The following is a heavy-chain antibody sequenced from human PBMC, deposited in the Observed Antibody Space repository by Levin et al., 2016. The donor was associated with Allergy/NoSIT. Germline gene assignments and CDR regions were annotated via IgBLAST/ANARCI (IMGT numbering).Heavy chain of an antibody. CDR2: ISYDGSNK. Sequence: GESLKISCAASGFTFSSYGMHWVRQAPGKGLEWVAVISYDGSNKYYADSVKGRFTISRDNSKNTLYLQMSSLRAEDTAVYYCVKDFYYDILTGYYDYWGQGTLVTVSS. D-gene: IGHD3-9*01. CDR3: VKDFYYDILTGYYDY. V-gene: IGHV3-30*18. J-gene: IGHJ4*02. CDR1: GFTFSSYG.